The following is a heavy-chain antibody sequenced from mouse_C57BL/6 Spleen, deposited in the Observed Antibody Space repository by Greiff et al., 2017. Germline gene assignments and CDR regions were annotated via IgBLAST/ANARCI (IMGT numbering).Heavy chain of an antibody. V-gene: IGHV1-66*01. D-gene: IGHD1-1*01. J-gene: IGHJ3*01. CDR3: ARADYYGSSWFAY. CDR1: GYSFTSYY. CDR2: IYPGSGNT. Sequence: VQLQQSGPELVKPGASVKISCKASGYSFTSYYIHWVKQRPGQGLEWIGWIYPGSGNTKYNEKFKGKATLTADTSSSTAYMQLSSLTSEDSAVYYCARADYYGSSWFAYWGQGTLVTVSA.